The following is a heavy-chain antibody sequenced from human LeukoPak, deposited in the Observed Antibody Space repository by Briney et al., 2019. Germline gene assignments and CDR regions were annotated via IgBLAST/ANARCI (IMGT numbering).Heavy chain of an antibody. CDR1: GASVSSGSYF. V-gene: IGHV4-61*01. J-gene: IGHJ5*02. CDR2: IYHDGST. CDR3: ATFFDFWFGP. D-gene: IGHD5/OR15-5a*01. Sequence: PSETLSLTCTVSGASVSSGSYFWSWIRQPPGEGPQWIGYIYHDGSTNYSPSLRSRVSISVDTSKNQFSLKLSSVTTADTAVYFCATFFDFWFGPWGQGTQVTVSS.